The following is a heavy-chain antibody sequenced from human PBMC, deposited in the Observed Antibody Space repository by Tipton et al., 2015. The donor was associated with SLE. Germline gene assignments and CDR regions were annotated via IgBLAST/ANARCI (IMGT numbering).Heavy chain of an antibody. V-gene: IGHV4-31*02. Sequence: LRLSCTVSGGSISSGGYYWSWIRQHPGKGLEWIGYIYYSGSTYYNPSLKSRVTISVDTSKNQFSLKLSSVTAADTAVYYCARGARSEHSSSWYPYWGQGTLVTVSS. CDR3: ARGARSEHSSSWYPY. CDR2: IYYSGST. D-gene: IGHD6-13*01. CDR1: GGSISSGGYY. J-gene: IGHJ4*02.